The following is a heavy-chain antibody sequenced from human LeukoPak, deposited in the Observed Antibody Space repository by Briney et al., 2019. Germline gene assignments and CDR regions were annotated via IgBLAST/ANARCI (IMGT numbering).Heavy chain of an antibody. J-gene: IGHJ4*02. V-gene: IGHV3-48*04. D-gene: IGHD3-16*01. Sequence: GGSLRLSCAASGFPFSNHAMSWVRQPPGKCLEWLSYISSTSSAIYYADSLKGRFTISRDNAKNSLYLQMDSLRAEDTAVYYCARVIGSYGDSAYWGQGTLVTVSS. CDR3: ARVIGSYGDSAY. CDR2: ISSTSSAI. CDR1: GFPFSNHA.